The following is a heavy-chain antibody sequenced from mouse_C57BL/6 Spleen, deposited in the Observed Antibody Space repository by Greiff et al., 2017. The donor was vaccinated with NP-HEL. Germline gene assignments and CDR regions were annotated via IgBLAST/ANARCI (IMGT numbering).Heavy chain of an antibody. V-gene: IGHV1-69*01. J-gene: IGHJ2*01. CDR1: GYTFTSYW. CDR3: ARSLPHFDY. D-gene: IGHD1-1*01. Sequence: VQLQQPGAELVMPGASVKLSCKASGYTFTSYWMHWVKQRPGQGLEWIGEIDPSDSYTNYNQKFKGKSTVTVDKSSSTAYMQLSSLTSEDSAVYYCARSLPHFDYWGQGTTLTVSS. CDR2: IDPSDSYT.